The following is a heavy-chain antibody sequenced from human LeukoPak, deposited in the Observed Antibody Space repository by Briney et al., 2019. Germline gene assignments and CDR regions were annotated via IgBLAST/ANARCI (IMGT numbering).Heavy chain of an antibody. CDR1: GFTFSSYW. J-gene: IGHJ3*02. D-gene: IGHD7-27*01. CDR2: IKQDGSEK. CDR3: ARDASWAHDAFDI. V-gene: IGHV3-7*01. Sequence: GGSLRLSCAASGFTFSSYWMSWIRQAPGKGLEWVANIKQDGSEKYYVGSVKGRFTISRDNAKNSLYLQMNSLRAEDTAVYYCARDASWAHDAFDIWGQGTMVTVSS.